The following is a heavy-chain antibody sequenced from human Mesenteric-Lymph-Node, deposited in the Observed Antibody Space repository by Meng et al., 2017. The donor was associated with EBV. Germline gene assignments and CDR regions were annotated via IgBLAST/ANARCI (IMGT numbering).Heavy chain of an antibody. Sequence: VQLVQSGPEVYKSGSSVKVSVNGSGYSFNNCGISWVRQAPGQGLEWIGDITPFFGIANYAESFQGRVTISADTSTRTTYMDLISLRSDDTALYYCVRDLWLRIGECVWGQGTLVTVSS. CDR2: ITPFFGIA. CDR3: VRDLWLRIGECV. J-gene: IGHJ4*02. V-gene: IGHV1-69*17. D-gene: IGHD5-12*01. CDR1: GYSFNNCG.